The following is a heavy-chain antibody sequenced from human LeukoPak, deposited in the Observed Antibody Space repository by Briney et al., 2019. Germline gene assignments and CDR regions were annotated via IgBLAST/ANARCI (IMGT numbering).Heavy chain of an antibody. CDR2: IWYDGSNK. CDR3: ARSDSGYGHLDY. J-gene: IGHJ4*02. D-gene: IGHD5-12*01. V-gene: IGHV3-33*01. Sequence: GRSLRLSCAASGFTFSSYGMHWVRQAPGKGLEWVAVIWYDGSNKYYADSVKGRFTISRDNSKNTLYLQMNSLRAEGTAVYYCARSDSGYGHLDYWGQGTLVTVSS. CDR1: GFTFSSYG.